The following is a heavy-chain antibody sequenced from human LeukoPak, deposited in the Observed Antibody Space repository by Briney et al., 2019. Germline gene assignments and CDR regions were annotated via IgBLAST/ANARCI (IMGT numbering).Heavy chain of an antibody. CDR1: GYTFTSYA. CDR2: INAGNGNT. CDR3: ARDQPGGLWHFDY. Sequence: GASVKVSCKASGYTFTSYAMHWVRQAPGQRLEWMGWINAGNGNTKYSQKFQGRVTITRDTSASTAYMELSSLRSEDTAVYYCARDQPGGLWHFDYWGQGTLITVSS. V-gene: IGHV1-3*01. J-gene: IGHJ4*02. D-gene: IGHD1-14*01.